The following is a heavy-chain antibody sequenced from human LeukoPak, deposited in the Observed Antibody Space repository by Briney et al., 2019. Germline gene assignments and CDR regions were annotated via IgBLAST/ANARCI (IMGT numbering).Heavy chain of an antibody. V-gene: IGHV4-59*01. CDR3: ARSRSGYSYEHGAFEI. CDR2: IDCRGST. CDR1: GDSISNYY. J-gene: IGHJ3*02. Sequence: SETLSLTCTVSGDSISNYYWSWIRQPPGKGLEWIAYIDCRGSTTYNPSLRSRITISVDTSRNQFSLKLTSVTAADTAVYYCARSRSGYSYEHGAFEIWGQGTMVTVSS. D-gene: IGHD5-18*01.